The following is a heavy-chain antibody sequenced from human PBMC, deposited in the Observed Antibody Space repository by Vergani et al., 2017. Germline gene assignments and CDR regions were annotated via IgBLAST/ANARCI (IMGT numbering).Heavy chain of an antibody. CDR1: GYTFTGYY. CDR3: ARDGRWGSYKGAGSNWCDP. CDR2: INPILGIA. V-gene: IGHV1-69*09. J-gene: IGHJ5*02. Sequence: QVQLVQSGAEVKKPGASVKVSCKASGYTFTGYYMHWVRQAPGQGLEWMGWINPILGIANYAQKFQGRVTMTADKSTSTAYMELSSLRSEDTAGYDCARDGRWGSYKGAGSNWCDPWGQGTLVTVSS. D-gene: IGHD3-16*01.